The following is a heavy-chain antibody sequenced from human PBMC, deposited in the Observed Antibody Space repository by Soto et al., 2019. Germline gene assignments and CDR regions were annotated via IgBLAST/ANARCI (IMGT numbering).Heavy chain of an antibody. CDR3: ARARPLIAAAGNGVDY. D-gene: IGHD6-13*01. Sequence: LSLTCAVYGGSFSGYYWSWIRQPPGKGLEWIGEINHSGSTNYNPSLKSRVTISVDTSKNQFSLKLSSVTAADTAVYYCARARPLIAAAGNGVDYWGQGTLVTVSS. J-gene: IGHJ4*02. CDR1: GGSFSGYY. CDR2: INHSGST. V-gene: IGHV4-34*01.